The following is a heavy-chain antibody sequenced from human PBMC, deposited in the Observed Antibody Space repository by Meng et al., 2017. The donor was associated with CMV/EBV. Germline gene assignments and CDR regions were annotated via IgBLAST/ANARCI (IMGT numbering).Heavy chain of an antibody. J-gene: IGHJ5*02. CDR1: GFTFDAYG. V-gene: IGHV3-20*04. CDR3: ARAVPAAIGKSWFDP. CDR2: INWNGGST. Sequence: GGSLRLSCAASGFTFDAYGMSWVRHAPGKGLEWVSGINWNGGSTGYADSVKGRFTISRDNAKNSLYLQMNSLRAEDTALYYCARAVPAAIGKSWFDPWGQGTLVTVSS. D-gene: IGHD2-2*01.